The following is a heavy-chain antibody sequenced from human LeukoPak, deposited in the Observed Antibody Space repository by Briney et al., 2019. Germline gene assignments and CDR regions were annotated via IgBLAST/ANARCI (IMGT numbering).Heavy chain of an antibody. V-gene: IGHV3-74*01. D-gene: IGHD6-13*01. J-gene: IGHJ3*02. CDR2: IKSDGSST. CDR3: ARDQYSSTWYRGAFDI. Sequence: GGSLRLSCAASGFTFSTSWMHWFRQAPGRVLVWVSRIKSDGSSTTYADSVKGRFTISRDNAKNTLYLQMNSLRAEDTAVYYCARDQYSSTWYRGAFDIWGQGTMVAVSS. CDR1: GFTFSTSW.